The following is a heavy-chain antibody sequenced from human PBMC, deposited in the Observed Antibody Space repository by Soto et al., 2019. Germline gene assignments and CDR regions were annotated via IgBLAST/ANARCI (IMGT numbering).Heavy chain of an antibody. CDR1: GFTLSGYV. D-gene: IGHD2-15*01. J-gene: IGHJ4*02. Sequence: PGGSLRLSCAACGFTLSGYVLHGVRQAPGMGLEWVSLISYDGNDKNYGYSVKGRFTISRDDSKNTLYLQMDSLRHEDTAKYYCAKRRGAGGHFDYWGQGALVTVSS. CDR3: AKRRGAGGHFDY. CDR2: ISYDGNDK. V-gene: IGHV3-30-3*01.